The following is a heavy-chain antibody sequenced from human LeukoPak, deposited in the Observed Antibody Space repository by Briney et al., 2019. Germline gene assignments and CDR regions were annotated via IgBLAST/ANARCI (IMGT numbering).Heavy chain of an antibody. D-gene: IGHD2-2*01. Sequence: ASVKVSCKASGYTFTSYDINWVRQATGQGLEWMGWMNPNSGNTSYAQKFQGRVTTTRNTSISTAYMELSSLRSEDTAVYYCARGLRSKYCSSTSCRKNNWFDPWGQGTLVTVSS. CDR2: MNPNSGNT. J-gene: IGHJ5*02. CDR3: ARGLRSKYCSSTSCRKNNWFDP. CDR1: GYTFTSYD. V-gene: IGHV1-8*01.